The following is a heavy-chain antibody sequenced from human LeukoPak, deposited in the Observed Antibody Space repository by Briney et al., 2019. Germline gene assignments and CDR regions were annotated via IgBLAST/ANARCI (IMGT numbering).Heavy chain of an antibody. D-gene: IGHD6-13*01. CDR3: AKDSIEAAGNWDS. J-gene: IGHJ4*02. CDR1: GFTFADYA. Sequence: GGSLRLSCAASGFTFADYAMYWVRQAPGKGLEWVSLISGDGDSAYYADSVKGRFTISRDNSKNSLYLQMNSLRTEDTALYYCAKDSIEAAGNWDSWGQGTLVTVSS. V-gene: IGHV3-43*02. CDR2: ISGDGDSA.